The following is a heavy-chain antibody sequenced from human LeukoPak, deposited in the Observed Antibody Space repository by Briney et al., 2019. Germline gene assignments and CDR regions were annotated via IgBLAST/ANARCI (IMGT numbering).Heavy chain of an antibody. CDR3: ARHKRGYYSPFDI. CDR1: GFTFTSYG. D-gene: IGHD3-10*01. V-gene: IGHV3-7*01. CDR2: IRKDESET. J-gene: IGHJ3*02. Sequence: GGSLRLSCAASGFTFTSYGMNWVRQAPGKGLEWVANIRKDESETYYVDSVKGRFTISTDKAKNSLYLQMNSLRAEDTAVYYCARHKRGYYSPFDIWGQGTMVTVSS.